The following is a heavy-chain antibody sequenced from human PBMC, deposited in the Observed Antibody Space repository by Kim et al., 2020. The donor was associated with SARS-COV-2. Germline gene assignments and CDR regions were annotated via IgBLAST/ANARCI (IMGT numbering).Heavy chain of an antibody. V-gene: IGHV5-51*01. J-gene: IGHJ4*02. Sequence: YPGDSDTRYRPSFQGQVTISADKSISTAYLQWSSLEASDTAMYYCARIGDYWGQGTLVTVSS. D-gene: IGHD2-15*01. CDR2: YPGDSDT. CDR3: ARIGDY.